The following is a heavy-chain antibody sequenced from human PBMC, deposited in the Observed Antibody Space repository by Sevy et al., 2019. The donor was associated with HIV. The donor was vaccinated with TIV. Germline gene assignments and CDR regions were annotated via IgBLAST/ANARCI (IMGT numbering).Heavy chain of an antibody. J-gene: IGHJ4*02. V-gene: IGHV4-39*01. Sequence: SETLSLTCTVSGGSISSSSYYWGWIRQPPGKGLEWIGSIYYSGNTYYNPSLKSRLTISVDTSKNQFSLKVSSVTAADTAVYYCARRGSSGWYFDYWGQGTLVTASS. CDR2: IYYSGNT. CDR1: GGSISSSSYY. CDR3: ARRGSSGWYFDY. D-gene: IGHD6-19*01.